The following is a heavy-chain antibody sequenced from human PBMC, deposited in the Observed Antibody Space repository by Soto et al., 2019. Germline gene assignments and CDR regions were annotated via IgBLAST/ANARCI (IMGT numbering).Heavy chain of an antibody. CDR3: AGFSHWENPFDF. V-gene: IGHV4-31*03. J-gene: IGHJ4*02. CDR2: IYYDGST. D-gene: IGHD7-27*01. Sequence: SETLSLTCTVSGGSVNSGGSYWNWIRQHPGKDLEWIGYIYYDGSTYYNPSLQTRINISADTSKNQFSLKLTSVTAAETAVYYCAGFSHWENPFDFWGQGALVTVSS. CDR1: GGSVNSGGSY.